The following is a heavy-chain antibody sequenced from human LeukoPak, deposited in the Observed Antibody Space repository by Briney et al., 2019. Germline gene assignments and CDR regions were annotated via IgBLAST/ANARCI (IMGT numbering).Heavy chain of an antibody. CDR3: ARVGTTVTTRYDY. Sequence: GGSLRLSCAASGFTFSSYWMHWVRQAPGKGLVWVSRINSDGSSTSYADSVKGRFTTSRDNAKNTLYLQMNSLRAEDTAVYYCARVGTTVTTRYDYWGQGTLVTVSS. V-gene: IGHV3-74*01. D-gene: IGHD4-17*01. J-gene: IGHJ4*02. CDR2: INSDGSST. CDR1: GFTFSSYW.